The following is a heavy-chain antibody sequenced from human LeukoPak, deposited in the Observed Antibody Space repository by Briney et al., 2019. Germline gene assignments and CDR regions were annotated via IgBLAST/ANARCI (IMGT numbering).Heavy chain of an antibody. CDR3: AKGPFDTTVNNWFDP. V-gene: IGHV3-23*01. Sequence: GGSLRLSCAASGFTFSSYAMSWVRQAPGKGLEWVSAISGSGGSTYYADSVKGRFTISRDNSKNTLYLQMNSLRAEDTAVYYCAKGPFDTTVNNWFDPCGQGTLVTVSS. J-gene: IGHJ5*02. D-gene: IGHD1-1*01. CDR2: ISGSGGST. CDR1: GFTFSSYA.